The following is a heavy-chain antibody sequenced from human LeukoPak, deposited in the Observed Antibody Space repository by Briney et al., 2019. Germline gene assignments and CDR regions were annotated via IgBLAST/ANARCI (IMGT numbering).Heavy chain of an antibody. CDR2: IYNSGST. Sequence: SGTPSLTCTVSGGSISSNYWSWIPQPPGKGLEWIGYIYNSGSTNYNPSLKSRVTISVDTSKNQFSLKLNSVTAADTAVYYCARQGGSFAFDIWGQGTMVTVSS. V-gene: IGHV4-59*08. D-gene: IGHD1-26*01. CDR1: GGSISSNY. CDR3: ARQGGSFAFDI. J-gene: IGHJ3*02.